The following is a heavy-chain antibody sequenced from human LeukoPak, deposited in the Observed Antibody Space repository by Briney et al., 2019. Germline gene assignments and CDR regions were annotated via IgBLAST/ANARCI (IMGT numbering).Heavy chain of an antibody. D-gene: IGHD3-9*01. Sequence: GGSLRLSCAASGFTFSSYSMNWVRQAPGKGLEWVSSISSSSICRYYADSVKGRFTISRDNAKNALYLQMNSLRAEDTAVYYCARGHYEILTGYYKGGYWGQGTLVTVSS. CDR3: ARGHYEILTGYYKGGY. J-gene: IGHJ4*02. CDR1: GFTFSSYS. V-gene: IGHV3-21*01. CDR2: ISSSSICR.